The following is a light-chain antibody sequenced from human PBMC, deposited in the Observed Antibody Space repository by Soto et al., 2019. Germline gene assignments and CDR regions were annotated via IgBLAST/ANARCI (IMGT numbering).Light chain of an antibody. Sequence: RPQSPDTLDVSPGERVTVSCRASQSVSDNLAWYQQKPGQGPRLLIFGASTTASSFPPRFSGSGSGTEFTLTISSLQSEDFAVYYCQQYGGSPRTFGQGTKVDIK. CDR2: GAS. V-gene: IGKV3-15*01. CDR1: QSVSDN. J-gene: IGKJ1*01. CDR3: QQYGGSPRT.